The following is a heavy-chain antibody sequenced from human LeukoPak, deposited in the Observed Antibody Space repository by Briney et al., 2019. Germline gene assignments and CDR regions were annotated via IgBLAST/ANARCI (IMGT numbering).Heavy chain of an antibody. V-gene: IGHV3-33*08. J-gene: IGHJ4*02. D-gene: IGHD1-26*01. CDR1: GFTFSSYA. Sequence: GGSLRLSCTASGFTFSSYAMSWVRQAPGKGLEWVAVIWYDGSKKYYGDSVKGRFTISRDNSKNTLYLQMNSLRGEDTAVYYCARGWASGSLGYWGQGTLVTVSS. CDR3: ARGWASGSLGY. CDR2: IWYDGSKK.